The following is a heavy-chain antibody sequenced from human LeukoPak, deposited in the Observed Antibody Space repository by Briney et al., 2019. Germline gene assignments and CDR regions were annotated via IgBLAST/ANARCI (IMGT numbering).Heavy chain of an antibody. CDR3: ASDRDGYAYSFDY. J-gene: IGHJ4*02. V-gene: IGHV4-39*01. D-gene: IGHD5-24*01. CDR1: GGSITSGSYH. CDR2: TYYTGSA. Sequence: PSETLSLTCTVSGGSITSGSYHWGWIRQSPGKGLEWIGNTYYTGSAYYRPSLQSRVSISVDTSKKEFSLKLTSVTAADTAVYYCASDRDGYAYSFDYWGQGTLVTVSS.